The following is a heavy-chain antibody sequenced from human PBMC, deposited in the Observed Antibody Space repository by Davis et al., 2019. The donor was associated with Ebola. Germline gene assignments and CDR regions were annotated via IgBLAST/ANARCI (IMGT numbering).Heavy chain of an antibody. D-gene: IGHD2-2*01. CDR3: ARDGVVVPAAGLDY. J-gene: IGHJ4*02. Sequence: SVKVSCKASGGTFSSYAISWVRQAPGQGLEWMGGIIPIFGTANYAQKLQGRVTMTTDTSTSTAYMELRSLRSDDTAVYYCARDGVVVPAAGLDYWGQGTLVTVSS. CDR1: GGTFSSYA. V-gene: IGHV1-69*05. CDR2: IIPIFGTA.